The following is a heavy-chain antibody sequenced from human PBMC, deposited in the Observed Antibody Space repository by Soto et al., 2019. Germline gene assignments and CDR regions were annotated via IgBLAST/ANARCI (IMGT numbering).Heavy chain of an antibody. V-gene: IGHV1-69*13. CDR2: IIPTFGTT. Sequence: SVKVSCKAPGGNFSSNGIRWVRQAPGQGLELMGGIIPTFGTTNYAHKFRGRVTITADESTGTAYMELSSLRSDDTAVYYCAGASDSTWYNWLDPWGQGTLVTVSS. CDR1: GGNFSSNG. D-gene: IGHD5-18*01. CDR3: AGASDSTWYNWLDP. J-gene: IGHJ5*02.